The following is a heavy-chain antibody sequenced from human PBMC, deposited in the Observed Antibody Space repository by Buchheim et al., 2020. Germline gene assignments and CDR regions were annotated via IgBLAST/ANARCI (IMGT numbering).Heavy chain of an antibody. J-gene: IGHJ1*01. V-gene: IGHV3-30-3*01. CDR1: GFTFSSYA. D-gene: IGHD3-22*01. Sequence: QVQLVESGGGVVQPGRSLRLSCAASGFTFSSYAMHWVRQAPGKGLEWVAVISYDGSNKYYADSVKGRFTISRDNSKNTLYLQMNSLRAADTAVYYCAMRYYYASSGYLPAAEFQHSCQGTL. CDR3: AMRYYYASSGYLPAAEFQH. CDR2: ISYDGSNK.